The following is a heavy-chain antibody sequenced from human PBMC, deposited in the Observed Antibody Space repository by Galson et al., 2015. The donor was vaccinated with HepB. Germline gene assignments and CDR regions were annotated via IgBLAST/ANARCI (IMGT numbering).Heavy chain of an antibody. CDR2: INPSGDSA. J-gene: IGHJ4*02. Sequence: SVKVSCKASGYTFTSYYMFWVRQAPGQGLEWMGLINPSGDSATYSQKFQGTVTMTRDTSKNQFSLKLSSVTAADTAVYYCASLLSPYCSGGSCYSESFDYWGQGPRSPSPQ. CDR3: ASLLSPYCSGGSCYSESFDY. V-gene: IGHV1-46*01. D-gene: IGHD2-15*01. CDR1: GYTFTSYY.